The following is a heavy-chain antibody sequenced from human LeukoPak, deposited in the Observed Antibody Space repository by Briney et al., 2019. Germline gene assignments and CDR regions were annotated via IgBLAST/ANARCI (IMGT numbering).Heavy chain of an antibody. D-gene: IGHD6-19*01. Sequence: GGSLRLSCAASGFTVSSNYMSCVRQAPGKGLEWVSVIYSGNTTYYADSVKGRFTISRHNSKNTLYLQMNNLRTEDTAVYYCARGKKWLRDYWGQGTLVTVSS. CDR1: GFTVSSNY. CDR3: ARGKKWLRDY. CDR2: IYSGNTT. V-gene: IGHV3-53*04. J-gene: IGHJ4*02.